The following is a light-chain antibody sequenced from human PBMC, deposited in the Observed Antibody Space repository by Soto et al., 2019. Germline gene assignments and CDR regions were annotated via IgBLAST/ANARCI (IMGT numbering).Light chain of an antibody. CDR2: GAS. CDR1: QSVSSK. Sequence: EIVMTQSPATLSVSPGEGATLSCRASQSVSSKLAWYQQKPGQAPRLLIYGASTRATGIPARFSGSGSGADFTLTISRLEPEDFAVYYCQQYGSSPTWTFGQGTKVDIK. V-gene: IGKV3-15*01. CDR3: QQYGSSPTWT. J-gene: IGKJ1*01.